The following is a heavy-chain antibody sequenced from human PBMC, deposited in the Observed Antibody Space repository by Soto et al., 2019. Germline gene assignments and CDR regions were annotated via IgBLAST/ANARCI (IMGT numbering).Heavy chain of an antibody. CDR2: IYHSGST. V-gene: IGHV4-38-2*02. Sequence: SETLSLTCTVSGYSIISGYYWGWIWQPPGKGLEYIGNIYHSGSTYYNPSLKSRVTISVDTSKKQFSLNLRSVTAADTAVYYCARNDGGDFSFDYWGPGTLVTVSS. J-gene: IGHJ4*02. D-gene: IGHD2-21*02. CDR3: ARNDGGDFSFDY. CDR1: GYSIISGYY.